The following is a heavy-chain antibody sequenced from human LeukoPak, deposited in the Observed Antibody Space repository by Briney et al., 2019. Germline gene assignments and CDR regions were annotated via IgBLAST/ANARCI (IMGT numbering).Heavy chain of an antibody. CDR3: ARNLGYYDSNGYYYYLAFDI. CDR2: INHSGTT. V-gene: IGHV4-34*01. Sequence: PSETLSLTCAVYGGSFSGHYWSWIRQSPGRGLEWIGEINHSGTTSYNSSLMGRVIIAVDTSKNQFSLNMTSVPAADTASYYCARNLGYYDSNGYYYYLAFDIWAKGQWSPSLQ. J-gene: IGHJ3*02. D-gene: IGHD3-22*01. CDR1: GGSFSGHY.